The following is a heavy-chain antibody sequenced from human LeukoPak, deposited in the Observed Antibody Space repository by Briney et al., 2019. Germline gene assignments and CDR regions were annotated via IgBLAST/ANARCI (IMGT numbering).Heavy chain of an antibody. J-gene: IGHJ4*02. D-gene: IGHD6-19*01. CDR3: AKSLGSAYSSGWYLFHH. Sequence: GASVKVSCKTSGCTFTDYYMHWVRQAPGQGLEWMGWINPSGGGTNYAQKFQGRVTMTRDTSISAAYMELSRLTCDDTAVFYCAKSLGSAYSSGWYLFHHWGQGTLVTV. V-gene: IGHV1-2*02. CDR2: INPSGGGT. CDR1: GCTFTDYY.